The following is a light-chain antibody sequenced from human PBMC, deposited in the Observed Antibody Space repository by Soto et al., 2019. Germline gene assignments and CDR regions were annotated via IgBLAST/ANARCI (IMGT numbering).Light chain of an antibody. J-gene: IGKJ4*01. CDR1: QGIRNF. CDR3: XXXXXXPIT. Sequence: DIQLTQSPSFLSTSVGDRVTITCRASQGIRNFLAWYQQKPGKAPKLLIYAASTLQSGVPSRFSGSGSGTDFTLTISSLQPEDFATXXXXXXXXXPITFGGGTKVDIK. CDR2: AAS. V-gene: IGKV1-9*01.